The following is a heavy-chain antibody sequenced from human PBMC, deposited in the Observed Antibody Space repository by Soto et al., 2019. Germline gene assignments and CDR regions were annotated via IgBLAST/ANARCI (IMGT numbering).Heavy chain of an antibody. J-gene: IGHJ6*03. V-gene: IGHV3-7*01. Sequence: EVQLVESGGGLVQPGGSLRLSCVASGFTFSTYWMSWVRLAPGTGLAWVATIKQDGNEKHYVDSVKGRFAISRDNAENSQYLQMSGLRPDDTAVYYCVRGCGRPICPYYLDVWGEGTVVTVSS. D-gene: IGHD2-15*01. CDR2: IKQDGNEK. CDR1: GFTFSTYW. CDR3: VRGCGRPICPYYLDV.